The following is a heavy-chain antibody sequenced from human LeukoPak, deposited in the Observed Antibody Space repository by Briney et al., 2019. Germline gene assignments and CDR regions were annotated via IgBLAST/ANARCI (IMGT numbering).Heavy chain of an antibody. J-gene: IGHJ4*02. D-gene: IGHD3-22*01. Sequence: GGSLRLSCAASGFTFSSYGMHWVRQAPGKGLEWVAVIWYDGSNKYYADSVKGRFTISRDNSENTLYLQMNSLRAEDTAVYYCARLGRHYYDSSGYNLDYWGQGTLVTVSS. CDR2: IWYDGSNK. CDR1: GFTFSSYG. V-gene: IGHV3-33*01. CDR3: ARLGRHYYDSSGYNLDY.